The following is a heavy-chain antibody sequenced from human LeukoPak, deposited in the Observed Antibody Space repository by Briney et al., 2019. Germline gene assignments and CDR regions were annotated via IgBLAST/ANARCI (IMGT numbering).Heavy chain of an antibody. CDR1: RFTFSTCV. CDR2: ISSDGANK. CDR3: ANLYYYDSSGYYHEGFDY. Sequence: GGSLRLSCAASRFTFSTCVMHWVRQAPGKGLEWVAVISSDGANKYYADSVKGRFTISRDNSKNTLYLQMNSLRPEDTAVYYCANLYYYDSSGYYHEGFDYWGQGTLVTVSS. V-gene: IGHV3-30-3*01. D-gene: IGHD3-22*01. J-gene: IGHJ4*02.